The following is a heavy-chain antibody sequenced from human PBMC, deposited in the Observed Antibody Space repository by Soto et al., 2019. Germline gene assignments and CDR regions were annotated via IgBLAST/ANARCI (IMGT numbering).Heavy chain of an antibody. Sequence: EVQLVESGGGLVQPGGSLRLSCAASGFTFSTYWMHWVRQAPGKGLVWVSRINRDGKSTTYADSVQGRFTISRDNAKNSLYLQMNSLRAEDTAVYYCTTTYGSGSSGYTWFDNWGPGTLVTVSS. CDR3: TTTYGSGSSGYTWFDN. V-gene: IGHV3-74*01. D-gene: IGHD3-10*01. CDR1: GFTFSTYW. J-gene: IGHJ4*02. CDR2: INRDGKST.